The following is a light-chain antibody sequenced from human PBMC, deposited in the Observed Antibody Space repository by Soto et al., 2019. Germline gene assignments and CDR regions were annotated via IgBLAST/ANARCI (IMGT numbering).Light chain of an antibody. CDR3: CSYADSNTLV. J-gene: IGLJ2*01. Sequence: QSVLTQPRSVSGSPGQSVTISCTGTSSDVGGYNFVSWLQQHPGKAPKLMIYDVTKRPSGVPDRFSGSKSGNTASLTISGLQGEDEADYYCCSYADSNTLVFGGGTKVTVL. CDR1: SSDVGGYNF. CDR2: DVT. V-gene: IGLV2-11*01.